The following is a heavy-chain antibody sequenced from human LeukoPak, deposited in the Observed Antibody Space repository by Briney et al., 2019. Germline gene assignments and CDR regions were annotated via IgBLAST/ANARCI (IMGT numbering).Heavy chain of an antibody. V-gene: IGHV3-48*03. D-gene: IGHD2-21*02. CDR2: ISSSGSTI. CDR1: GFTFSSYE. CDR3: ARDTDQYCGRDCYVDY. Sequence: AGGSLRLSCAASGFTFSSYEMNWVRQAPGKGLEWVSYISSSGSTIYYADSVKGRFTISRDNAKNSLYLQMNSLRAEDTAVYYCARDTDQYCGRDCYVDYWGQGTLVTVSS. J-gene: IGHJ4*03.